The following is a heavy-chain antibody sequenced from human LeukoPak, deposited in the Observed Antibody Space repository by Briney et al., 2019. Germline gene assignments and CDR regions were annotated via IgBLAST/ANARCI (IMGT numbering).Heavy chain of an antibody. CDR1: GYTFTGCY. J-gene: IGHJ3*02. Sequence: ASVKVSCKASGYTFTGCYMHWVRQAPGQGLEWMGWINPDSGGTNYAQRFQGRVTMTRDTSISTAYMELSRLRSDDTAFYYCARAGVWDYNDSSGYHNGAFDIWGQGTMVTVSS. CDR3: ARAGVWDYNDSSGYHNGAFDI. CDR2: INPDSGGT. D-gene: IGHD3-22*01. V-gene: IGHV1-2*02.